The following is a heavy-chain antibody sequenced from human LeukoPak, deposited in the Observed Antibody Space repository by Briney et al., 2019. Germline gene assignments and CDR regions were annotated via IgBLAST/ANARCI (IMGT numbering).Heavy chain of an antibody. V-gene: IGHV4-39*07. CDR3: ASSPVGATDY. CDR2: IYYSGST. D-gene: IGHD1-26*01. J-gene: IGHJ4*02. CDR1: GGSISSSSYY. Sequence: PSETLSLTCTVSGGSISSSSYYWGWIRQPPGKGLEWIGSIYYSGSTYYNPSLKSRVTISVDTSKNQFSLKLSSVTAADTAVYYCASSPVGATDYWGREPWSPSPQ.